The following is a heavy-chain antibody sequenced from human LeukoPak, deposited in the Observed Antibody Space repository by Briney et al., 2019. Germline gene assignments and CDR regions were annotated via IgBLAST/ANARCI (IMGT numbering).Heavy chain of an antibody. CDR1: GGSFSGYY. V-gene: IGHV4-34*01. CDR3: ARSYDSSGYYYVY. D-gene: IGHD3-22*01. Sequence: SETLSLTCAVYGGSFSGYYWSWIRQPPGKGLEWIGEINHSGSTNYNPSLKSRVTISLDTSKNQFSLKLSSVTAADTAVYYCARSYDSSGYYYVYWGQGTLVTVSS. J-gene: IGHJ4*02. CDR2: INHSGST.